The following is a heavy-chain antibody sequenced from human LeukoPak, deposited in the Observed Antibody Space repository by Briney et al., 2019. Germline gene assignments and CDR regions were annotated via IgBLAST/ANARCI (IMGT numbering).Heavy chain of an antibody. J-gene: IGHJ4*02. V-gene: IGHV1-69*13. CDR1: GGTFSSYA. CDR3: ARGPYYYDSSGYYGPPHFDY. CDR2: IIPIFGTA. Sequence: SVKVSCTASGGTFSSYAISWVRQAPGQGLEWMGGIIPIFGTANYAHTFQGRVTITADESTSTAYMELSSLRSEDTAVYYCARGPYYYDSSGYYGPPHFDYWGQGTLVTVSS. D-gene: IGHD3-22*01.